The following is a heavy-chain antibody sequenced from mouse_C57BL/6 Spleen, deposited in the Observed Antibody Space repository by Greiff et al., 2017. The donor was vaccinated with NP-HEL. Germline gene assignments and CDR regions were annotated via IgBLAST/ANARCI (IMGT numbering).Heavy chain of an antibody. J-gene: IGHJ2*01. CDR1: GYTFTSYW. CDR3: ARGDYGNYLYYFDY. CDR2: IYPSDSET. V-gene: IGHV1-61*01. Sequence: QVQLQQPGAELVRPGSSVKLSCKASGYTFTSYWMDWVKQRPGQGLEWIGNIYPSDSETHYNQKFKDKATLTVDKSSSTAYMQLSSLTSEDSAVYYCARGDYGNYLYYFDYWGQGTTLTVSS. D-gene: IGHD2-1*01.